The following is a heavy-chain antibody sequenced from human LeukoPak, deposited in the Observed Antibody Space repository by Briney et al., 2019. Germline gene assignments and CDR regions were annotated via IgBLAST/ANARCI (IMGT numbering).Heavy chain of an antibody. Sequence: GGSLRLSCAASGFTFTSYAMSWVRQAPGKGLEWVANIKQDGSQKYYVDSVKGRFTISRDNAKNSLYLQMNSLRAEDTAVYYCAREHNSSSWYLDVWGQGTTVTVSS. D-gene: IGHD6-13*01. CDR3: AREHNSSSWYLDV. CDR2: IKQDGSQK. CDR1: GFTFTSYA. V-gene: IGHV3-7*01. J-gene: IGHJ6*02.